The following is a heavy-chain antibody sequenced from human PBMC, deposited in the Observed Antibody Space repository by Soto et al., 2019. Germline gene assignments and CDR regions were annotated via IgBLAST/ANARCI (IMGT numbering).Heavy chain of an antibody. D-gene: IGHD3-16*01. Sequence: GGSLRLSCAASGFTFSDSYMSWIRQAPGKGLEWLSYISPGGGAIYYADSVKGRFIISRDNARNSLYLEMHSLRAEDTAVYFCAGRHCSTDTCLYYYYMDVWGRGTTVTVSS. J-gene: IGHJ6*03. CDR1: GFTFSDSY. CDR3: AGRHCSTDTCLYYYYMDV. V-gene: IGHV3-11*01. CDR2: ISPGGGAI.